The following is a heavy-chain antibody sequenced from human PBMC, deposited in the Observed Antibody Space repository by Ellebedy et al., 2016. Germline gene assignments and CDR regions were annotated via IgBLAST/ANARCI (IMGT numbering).Heavy chain of an antibody. CDR3: AAWGVPRDDYYYYGMDV. V-gene: IGHV4-34*01. CDR1: GGSFSGYY. Sequence: SETLSLXCAVYGGSFSGYYWSWIRQPPGKGLEWIGEINHSGSTNYNPSLKSRVTISVDTSKNQFSLKLSSVTAADTAVYYCAAWGVPRDDYYYYGMDVWGQGTTVTVSS. D-gene: IGHD3-16*01. CDR2: INHSGST. J-gene: IGHJ6*02.